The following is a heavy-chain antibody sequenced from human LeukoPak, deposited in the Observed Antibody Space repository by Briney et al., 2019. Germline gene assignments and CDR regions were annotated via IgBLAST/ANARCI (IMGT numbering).Heavy chain of an antibody. CDR1: GGSISSSSYY. Sequence: SETLSLTCTVSGGSISSSSYYWGWIRQPPGKGPEWIGSSYYSGSTYYNPSLKSRVTISVDTSKNQFSLKLSSVTAADTAVYYCARLHYFRGWFDPWGQGTLVTVSS. D-gene: IGHD2/OR15-2a*01. J-gene: IGHJ5*02. CDR2: SYYSGST. V-gene: IGHV4-39*01. CDR3: ARLHYFRGWFDP.